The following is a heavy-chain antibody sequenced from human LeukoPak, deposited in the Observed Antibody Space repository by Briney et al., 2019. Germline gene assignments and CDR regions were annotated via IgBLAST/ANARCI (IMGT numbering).Heavy chain of an antibody. CDR3: ARRKVYEFGEGYNYGMDV. Sequence: GGSLRLSCAASGFTFDDYAMYWVRQAPGKGLEWVSGISWDSGSIGYADSVKGRFTISRDNARNTLYLHMNSLRVEDTAVYYCARRKVYEFGEGYNYGMDVWGQGTTVTVSS. D-gene: IGHD2-8*01. V-gene: IGHV3-9*01. CDR1: GFTFDDYA. CDR2: ISWDSGSI. J-gene: IGHJ6*02.